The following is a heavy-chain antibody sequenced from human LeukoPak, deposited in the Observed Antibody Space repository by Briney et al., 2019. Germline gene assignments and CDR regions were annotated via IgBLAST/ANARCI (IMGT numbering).Heavy chain of an antibody. CDR2: IIPILGIA. Sequence: SVKVSCKASGGTFSSYAISWVRQAPGQGLEWMGRIIPILGIANYAQKFQGRVTITAGKSTSTAYMELSSLRSEDTAVYYCARDQTYYYDSRWFDPWGQGTLVTVSS. CDR3: ARDQTYYYDSRWFDP. J-gene: IGHJ5*02. CDR1: GGTFSSYA. V-gene: IGHV1-69*04. D-gene: IGHD3-22*01.